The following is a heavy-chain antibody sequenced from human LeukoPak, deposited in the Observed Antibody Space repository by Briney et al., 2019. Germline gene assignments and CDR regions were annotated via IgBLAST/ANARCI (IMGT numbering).Heavy chain of an antibody. D-gene: IGHD2-8*02. CDR2: INHSGST. V-gene: IGHV4-34*01. CDR1: GGSFSGYY. J-gene: IGHJ3*02. Sequence: PSETLSLTCAVYGGSFSGYYWSWIRQPPGKELEWIGEINHSGSTNYNPSLKSRVTISVDTSKNQFSLKLSSVTAADTAVYYCAGAGYCTGGVCYPDAFDIWGQGTMVTVSS. CDR3: AGAGYCTGGVCYPDAFDI.